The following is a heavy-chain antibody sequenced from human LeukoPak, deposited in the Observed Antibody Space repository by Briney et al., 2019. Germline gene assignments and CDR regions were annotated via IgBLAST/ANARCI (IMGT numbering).Heavy chain of an antibody. J-gene: IGHJ4*02. V-gene: IGHV3-48*04. Sequence: PGGSLRLSCAASGFTFSSYNMNWVRQAPGKGLEWVSYISSSSSTIYYADSVKGRFTISRDNAKNSLYLQMHSLRAEDTAVYYCARDGEWLFDYWGQGTLVTVSS. CDR3: ARDGEWLFDY. D-gene: IGHD2-8*01. CDR1: GFTFSSYN. CDR2: ISSSSSTI.